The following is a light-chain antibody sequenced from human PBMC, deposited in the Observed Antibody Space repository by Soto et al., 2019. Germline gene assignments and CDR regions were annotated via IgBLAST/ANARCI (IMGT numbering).Light chain of an antibody. Sequence: DIQLTQSPSTLSASVGDRVTLTCRASQSVLNWLAWYQQKPGKAPKLLIYKASSLQSGVPSRFSGSGSGTEFTLTISSLQPDDFATYDCQQYNSYTRTFGQGTKVDIK. CDR1: QSVLNW. CDR3: QQYNSYTRT. CDR2: KAS. V-gene: IGKV1-5*03. J-gene: IGKJ1*01.